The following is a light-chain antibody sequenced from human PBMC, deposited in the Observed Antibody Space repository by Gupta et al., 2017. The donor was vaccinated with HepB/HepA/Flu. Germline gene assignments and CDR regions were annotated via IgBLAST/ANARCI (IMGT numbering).Light chain of an antibody. CDR3: SSDLGSNHWG. V-gene: IGLV2-8*01. Sequence: QSALTQPPSASGSPGQSVTISCTGTSSDVGYYLYVSWYQQHPGKAPKVIIYEVNKRPSGVPDRFSGSTSGNTASLTVSGLQADDEAYYYCSSDLGSNHWGFGGGTKLNVL. J-gene: IGLJ3*02. CDR2: EVN. CDR1: SSDVGYYLY.